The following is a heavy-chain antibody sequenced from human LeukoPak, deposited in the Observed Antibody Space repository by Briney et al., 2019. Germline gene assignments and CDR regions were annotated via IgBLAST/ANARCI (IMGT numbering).Heavy chain of an antibody. Sequence: SETLSLTCTVSGGSISSGGYYWSWIRQHPGKGLEWIGYIYYSGSTYYNPSLKSRVTISVDTSKNQFSLKLSSVTAADTAVYYCARGSEWGQWLVRLWFDPWGQGTLVTVSS. CDR3: ARGSEWGQWLVRLWFDP. J-gene: IGHJ5*02. D-gene: IGHD6-19*01. CDR1: GGSISSGGYY. V-gene: IGHV4-31*03. CDR2: IYYSGST.